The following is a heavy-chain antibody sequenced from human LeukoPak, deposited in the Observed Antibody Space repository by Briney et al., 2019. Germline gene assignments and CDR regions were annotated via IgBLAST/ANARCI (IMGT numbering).Heavy chain of an antibody. V-gene: IGHV4-34*01. CDR3: SRGRGGGNSIYFDY. Sequence: SETLSLTCAVYGGSFSGYYWSWIRQPPGKGLEWIGEINHSGSTNYNPSLKSRVTISIDTSKNQLSLKLTSVTAADTAIYYCSRGRGGGNSIYFDYWGQGTLVTVSS. D-gene: IGHD4-23*01. CDR2: INHSGST. J-gene: IGHJ4*02. CDR1: GGSFSGYY.